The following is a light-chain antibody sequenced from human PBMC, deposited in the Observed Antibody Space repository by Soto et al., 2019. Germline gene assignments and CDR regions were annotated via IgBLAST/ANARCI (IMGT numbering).Light chain of an antibody. V-gene: IGLV2-14*01. CDR1: SSDVGGYNY. Sequence: QSVLTQPASVSGSPGRSITISCTGTSSDVGGYNYVSWYQQYPGKVPKLMIYEVSNRPSGVSNRFSGSKSGNTASLTISGLQAGDEADYYCSSYTSSSTYVFGTGTKVTVL. CDR2: EVS. J-gene: IGLJ1*01. CDR3: SSYTSSSTYV.